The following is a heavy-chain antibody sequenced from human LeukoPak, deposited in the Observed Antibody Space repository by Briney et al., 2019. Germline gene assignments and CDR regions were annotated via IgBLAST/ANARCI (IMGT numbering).Heavy chain of an antibody. D-gene: IGHD5-24*01. CDR1: GFSLSTYE. Sequence: GGSLRLSRAPSGFSLSTYEMHSGRPAPGEGLGLVTVISYDGSTIYSGDTIKGRFTNTRDNSKNTRYLPMNSLRADYTAVYYCANEYKYHFDYWGQGTLVTVSS. CDR3: ANEYKYHFDY. CDR2: ISYDGSTI. J-gene: IGHJ4*02. V-gene: IGHV3-30*02.